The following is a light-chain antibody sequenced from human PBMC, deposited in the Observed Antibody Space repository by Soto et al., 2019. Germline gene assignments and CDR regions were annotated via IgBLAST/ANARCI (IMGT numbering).Light chain of an antibody. J-gene: IGLJ3*02. Sequence: SYELTQPPSVSVAPGQTASIPCGATDIGSNSVHWYQQKPAQAPVLVVYSDSDRPSGIPDRFSGSNSGNTATLTISRVEAGDEADYYCQVWDSSSHQVVFGGGPKLTVL. CDR3: QVWDSSSHQVV. CDR2: SDS. V-gene: IGLV3-21*02. CDR1: DIGSNS.